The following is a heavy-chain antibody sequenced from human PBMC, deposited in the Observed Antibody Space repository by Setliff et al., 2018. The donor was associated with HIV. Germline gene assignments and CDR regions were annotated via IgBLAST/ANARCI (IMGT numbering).Heavy chain of an antibody. CDR3: VRGLAAAGGYAMDV. D-gene: IGHD6-13*01. J-gene: IGHJ6*02. Sequence: GGSLRLSCAASGFTFSSSWMHWVRQALGKGLVWVSRINTDGSNTNYADSVKGRFTISRDNTKNTLHLQMNSLRAEDTAVYYCVRGLAAAGGYAMDVWGQGTTVTVSS. V-gene: IGHV3-74*01. CDR2: INTDGSNT. CDR1: GFTFSSSW.